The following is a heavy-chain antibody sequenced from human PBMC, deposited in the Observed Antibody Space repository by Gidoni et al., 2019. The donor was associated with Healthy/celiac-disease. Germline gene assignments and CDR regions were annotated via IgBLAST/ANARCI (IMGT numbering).Heavy chain of an antibody. J-gene: IGHJ4*02. V-gene: IGHV3-48*02. CDR3: ARDLVYGDYEVDY. Sequence: EVQLVESGGGLVQPGGSLRLPCSASGVPFSSYSMNWVRQAPGKGLGGVSYISSSSSTIYYADSVKGRFTISRDNAKNSLYLQMNSLRDEDTAVYYCARDLVYGDYEVDYWGQGTLVTVSS. CDR1: GVPFSSYS. CDR2: ISSSSSTI. D-gene: IGHD4-17*01.